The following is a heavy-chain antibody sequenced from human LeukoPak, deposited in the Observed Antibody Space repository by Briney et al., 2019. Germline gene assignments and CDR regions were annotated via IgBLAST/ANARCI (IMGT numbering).Heavy chain of an antibody. CDR1: GYTFTSYA. J-gene: IGHJ2*01. Sequence: GASVKVSCKTSGYTFTSYAISWVRQAPGQGLEWMGRIIPILGIANYAQKFQGRVTITADKSTSTAYMELSSLRSEDTAVYYCARGRITMVRGAPSRYWYFDLWGRGTLVTVSS. D-gene: IGHD3-10*01. CDR2: IIPILGIA. CDR3: ARGRITMVRGAPSRYWYFDL. V-gene: IGHV1-69*04.